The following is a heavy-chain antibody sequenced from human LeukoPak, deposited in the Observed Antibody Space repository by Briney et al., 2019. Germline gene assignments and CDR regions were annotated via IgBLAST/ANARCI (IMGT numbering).Heavy chain of an antibody. CDR3: AKDHSGHPPLTGIFGS. CDR2: ISSSGGST. Sequence: PGGSLRLSCAASRFTFRSYVMSWVRQAPGKGLEWVSSISSSGGSTYYADSVKGRFTISRDNSKNTLYLQVQSLRAEDTAVYYCAKDHSGHPPLTGIFGSWGQGTLVTVSS. CDR1: RFTFRSYV. J-gene: IGHJ5*02. D-gene: IGHD3-9*01. V-gene: IGHV3-23*01.